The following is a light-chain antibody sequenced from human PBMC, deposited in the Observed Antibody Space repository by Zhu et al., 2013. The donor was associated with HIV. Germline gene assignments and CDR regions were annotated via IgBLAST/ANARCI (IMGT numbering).Light chain of an antibody. J-gene: IGKJ4*01. Sequence: DIQMTQSPSAVSASVGDRVTITCRASQDITNYLVWFQQNPGKAPKRLIYAASSLQSGVPSRFSGSGSGTEFTLTISSLQPEDFATYYCQQLNSYPFTFGGGTKVEIK. CDR2: AAS. CDR1: QDITNY. V-gene: IGKV1-17*03. CDR3: QQLNSYPFT.